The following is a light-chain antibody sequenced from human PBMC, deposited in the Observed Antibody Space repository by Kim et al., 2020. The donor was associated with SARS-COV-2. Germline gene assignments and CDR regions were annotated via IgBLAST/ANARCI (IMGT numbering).Light chain of an antibody. CDR2: GAS. V-gene: IGKV3-20*01. Sequence: SLSPGEMATLSCRASRSVSSSYLAWYQQKPGQAPRLLIYGASSRATGIPDRFSGSGSGTDFTLTISRLEPEDFAVYYCQQYGSSYTFGQGTKLEI. CDR3: QQYGSSYT. CDR1: RSVSSSY. J-gene: IGKJ2*01.